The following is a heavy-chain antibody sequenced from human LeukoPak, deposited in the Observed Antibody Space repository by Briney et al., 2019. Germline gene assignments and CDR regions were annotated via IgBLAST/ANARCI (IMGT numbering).Heavy chain of an antibody. CDR2: IKQDGSEK. D-gene: IGHD3-10*01. Sequence: GGSLRLSCAASGFTFSSYWMSWVRQAPGKGLEWVANIKQDGSEKYYVDSVKGRFTISRDNSKNTLYLQMNSLRAEDTAVYHCATFPRNLWFGELSPWGDYYYYYMDVWGKGTTVTVSS. CDR1: GFTFSSYW. J-gene: IGHJ6*03. V-gene: IGHV3-7*03. CDR3: ATFPRNLWFGELSPWGDYYYYYMDV.